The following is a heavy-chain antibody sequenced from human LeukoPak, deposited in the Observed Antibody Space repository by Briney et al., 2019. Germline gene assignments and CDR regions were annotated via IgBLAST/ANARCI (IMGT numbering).Heavy chain of an antibody. CDR3: TRRGSGNGGTYAGMDV. Sequence: PSETLSLTCTVAGGSISSDVHYWDWIRQAPGKGLEWIGSLLYNGNTWYNPSLESRVTISVDTSENQFSLRLTSVYAADTALYFCTRRGSGNGGTYAGMDVWGPGTSVTVSS. J-gene: IGHJ6*02. V-gene: IGHV4-39*01. CDR2: LLYNGNT. D-gene: IGHD1-26*01. CDR1: GGSISSDVHY.